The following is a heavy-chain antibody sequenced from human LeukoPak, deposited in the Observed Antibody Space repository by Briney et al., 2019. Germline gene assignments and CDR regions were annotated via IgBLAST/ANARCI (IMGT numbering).Heavy chain of an antibody. CDR3: ARGQLWQTGWFDP. CDR2: ISSTSSYI. D-gene: IGHD5-18*01. CDR1: GFTFSDYS. J-gene: IGHJ5*02. Sequence: KPGESLRLSCAASGFTFSDYSMHWVRQAPGEGLEWVSTISSTSSYIYSADSLKGRFTISRDNAKNSLYLQMSTLRAEDTAVYYCARGQLWQTGWFDPWGQGTLVTVSS. V-gene: IGHV3-21*01.